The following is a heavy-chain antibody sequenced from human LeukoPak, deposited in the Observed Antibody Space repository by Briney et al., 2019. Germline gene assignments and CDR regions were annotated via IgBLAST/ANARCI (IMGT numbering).Heavy chain of an antibody. J-gene: IGHJ4*02. Sequence: GGSLRLSCAGSGFSSNNYAMYWVRQAPGKGLEWVSALSSSGLSPYYADSVKGRFTISRDNAKNSLYLQMNSLRAEDTAVYYCARQQLQLWYDWGQGTLVTVSS. CDR2: LSSSGLSP. V-gene: IGHV3-23*01. CDR1: GFSSNNYA. CDR3: ARQQLQLWYD. D-gene: IGHD5-18*01.